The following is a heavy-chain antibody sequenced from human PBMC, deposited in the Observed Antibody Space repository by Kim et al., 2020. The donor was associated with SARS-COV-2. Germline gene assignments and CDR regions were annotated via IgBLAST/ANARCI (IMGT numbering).Heavy chain of an antibody. CDR2: ISGSGGST. Sequence: GGSLRLSCAASGFTFSSYAMSWVRQAPGKGLEWVSAISGSGGSTYYADSVKGRFTISRDNSKNTLYLQMNSLRAEDTAVYYCAIEAEGLRLGELYGMDVWGQGTTVTVSS. V-gene: IGHV3-23*01. CDR3: AIEAEGLRLGELYGMDV. D-gene: IGHD3-16*01. CDR1: GFTFSSYA. J-gene: IGHJ6*02.